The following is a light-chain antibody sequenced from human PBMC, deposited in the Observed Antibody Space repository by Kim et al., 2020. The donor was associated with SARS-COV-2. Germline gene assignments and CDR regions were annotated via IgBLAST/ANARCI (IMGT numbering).Light chain of an antibody. Sequence: GQSVTISCTGTSSDIGRYNYVSWYQNLPGRAPKLIIYDVSRRPSGVPDRFSGSKSGNTASLTVSGLQAEDGADYYCSSYTDSDTLIFGGGTQLTVL. CDR1: SSDIGRYNY. CDR3: SSYTDSDTLI. V-gene: IGLV2-8*01. CDR2: DVS. J-gene: IGLJ2*01.